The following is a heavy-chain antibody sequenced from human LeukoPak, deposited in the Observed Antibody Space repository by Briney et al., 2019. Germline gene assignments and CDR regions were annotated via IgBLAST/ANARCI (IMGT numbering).Heavy chain of an antibody. D-gene: IGHD5-18*01. J-gene: IGHJ3*02. V-gene: IGHV1-2*06. CDR2: INPNSGGT. Sequence: GASVKVSCKASGYAFTGYCMHWVRQAPGQGLEWMGRINPNSGGTNYAQKFQGRVTMTRDASISTAYMELSRLRSDDTAVYYCARGGYSYGSHAFDIWGQGTMVTVSS. CDR1: GYAFTGYC. CDR3: ARGGYSYGSHAFDI.